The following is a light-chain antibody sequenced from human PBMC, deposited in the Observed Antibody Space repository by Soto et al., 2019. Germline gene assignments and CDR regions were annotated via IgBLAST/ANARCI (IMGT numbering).Light chain of an antibody. CDR3: CSYAGSPTFVI. J-gene: IGLJ2*01. V-gene: IGLV2-23*02. CDR2: EVS. Sequence: QLVLTQPASVSGSPGQSITIPCTGASSDVGSYNLVSWYQQHPGKAPKLMIYEVSRRPSGISNRFSGSKSGNTASLTISGLQAEDEADYYCCSYAGSPTFVIFGGGTKLTVL. CDR1: SSDVGSYNL.